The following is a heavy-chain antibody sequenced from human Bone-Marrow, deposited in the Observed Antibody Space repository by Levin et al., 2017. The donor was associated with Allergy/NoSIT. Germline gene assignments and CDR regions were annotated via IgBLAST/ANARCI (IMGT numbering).Heavy chain of an antibody. CDR1: GFTFGNFA. J-gene: IGHJ6*02. Sequence: GESLKISCEASGFTFGNFAMTWVRQAPGKGLEWVSSITGSGRDTYYAASVKGRFTISRDNSKNTLYLQMNGLRSEDTAMFFCAKDIHASRWYVDGVDAWGQGTTVTVSS. D-gene: IGHD6-13*01. V-gene: IGHV3-23*01. CDR3: AKDIHASRWYVDGVDA. CDR2: ITGSGRDT.